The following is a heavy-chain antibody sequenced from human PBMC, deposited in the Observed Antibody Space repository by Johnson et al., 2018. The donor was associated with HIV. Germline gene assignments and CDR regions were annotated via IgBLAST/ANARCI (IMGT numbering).Heavy chain of an antibody. Sequence: MLLVESGGGLVQPGGSLRLSCAASGFTVSSNYMSWVRQAPGKGLEWVSVIYSGGSTYYADSVKGRFTISRDNSKNTLYLQMNSLRAEDTAVYYCARACSGGSCPDGFDIWGQGTMVIVSS. J-gene: IGHJ3*02. D-gene: IGHD2-15*01. CDR2: IYSGGST. CDR3: ARACSGGSCPDGFDI. V-gene: IGHV3-66*01. CDR1: GFTVSSNY.